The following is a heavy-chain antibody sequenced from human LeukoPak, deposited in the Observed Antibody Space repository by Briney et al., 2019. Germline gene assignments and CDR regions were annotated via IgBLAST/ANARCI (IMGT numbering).Heavy chain of an antibody. CDR2: IYYSGST. CDR3: ARDSYYDSSGYLLGDPGAWEY. Sequence: SETLSLTCTVSGDSISRYYWSWIRQPPGKGLDWIAYIYYSGSTNYNPSLKSRVTISIDTSKNQFSLKLSSVTAADTAVYYCARDSYYDSSGYLLGDPGAWEYWGQGTLVTVSS. D-gene: IGHD3-22*01. CDR1: GDSISRYY. J-gene: IGHJ4*02. V-gene: IGHV4-59*12.